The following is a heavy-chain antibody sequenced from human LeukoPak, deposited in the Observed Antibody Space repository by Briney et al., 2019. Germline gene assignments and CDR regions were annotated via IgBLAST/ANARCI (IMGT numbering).Heavy chain of an antibody. V-gene: IGHV3-7*01. CDR3: AGSAGWTIDY. D-gene: IGHD2-15*01. Sequence: GGSLRLSCAASGFTFSNYWMNWVRQAPGKGLEWVAIIKQDGSEKLYVDSVKGRFTISRDNAKNTLYLQMNSLRAEDTAVYYCAGSAGWTIDYWGPGTLVTVSS. CDR1: GFTFSNYW. J-gene: IGHJ4*02. CDR2: IKQDGSEK.